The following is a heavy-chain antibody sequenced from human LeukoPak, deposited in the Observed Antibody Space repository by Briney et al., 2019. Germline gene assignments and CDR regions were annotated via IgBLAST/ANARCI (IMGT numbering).Heavy chain of an antibody. J-gene: IGHJ4*02. V-gene: IGHV3-30*18. CDR3: AKEGQQWLGLHYFDY. D-gene: IGHD6-19*01. CDR2: ISYDGSNK. Sequence: PGGSLRLSCAASGFTFSSYGMHWVRQAPGKGLEWVAVISYDGSNKCYADSVKGRFTISRDNSKNTLYLQMNSLRAEDTAVYCCAKEGQQWLGLHYFDYWGQGTLVTVSS. CDR1: GFTFSSYG.